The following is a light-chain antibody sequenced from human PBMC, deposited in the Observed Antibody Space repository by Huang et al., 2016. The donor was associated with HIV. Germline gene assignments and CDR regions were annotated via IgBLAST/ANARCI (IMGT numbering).Light chain of an antibody. J-gene: IGKJ4*01. CDR2: GAS. Sequence: EIVMTQSPATLSVSPGERATLSCRASQSLSTNLAWYQQKSGQAPRLLIYGASTRATGIPARFSGSGSGTEVTLTISSLESEDFAVYYCQQYNNWPLTFGGGTKVEIK. V-gene: IGKV3-15*01. CDR3: QQYNNWPLT. CDR1: QSLSTN.